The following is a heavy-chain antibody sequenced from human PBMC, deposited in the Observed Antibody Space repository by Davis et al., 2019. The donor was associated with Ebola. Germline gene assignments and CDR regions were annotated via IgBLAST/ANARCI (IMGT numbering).Heavy chain of an antibody. CDR2: INHSGST. J-gene: IGHJ6*03. V-gene: IGHV4-34*01. CDR3: ARGVNYDFWSGYYMSYYYYYMDV. CDR1: GGSFSGYY. D-gene: IGHD3-3*01. Sequence: SETLSLTCAVYGGSFSGYYWSWIRQPPGRGLEWIGEINHSGSTNYNPSLKSRVTISVDKSKNQFSLKLSSVTAADTAVYYCARGVNYDFWSGYYMSYYYYYMDVWGKGTTVTVSS.